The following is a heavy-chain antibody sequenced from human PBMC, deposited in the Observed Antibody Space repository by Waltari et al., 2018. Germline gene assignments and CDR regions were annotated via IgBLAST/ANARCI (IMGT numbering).Heavy chain of an antibody. V-gene: IGHV3-74*01. Sequence: EVQLVESGGGLVQPGGSLRLSCAASGFTFSSYWMHWVRQAPGKGLVWVSRINSDVSRTSYADSMKGRFTISRDNAKNTLYLQMNSLRAEDTAVYYCARGGGSYSGYWGQGTLVTVSS. CDR1: GFTFSSYW. D-gene: IGHD1-26*01. J-gene: IGHJ4*02. CDR3: ARGGGSYSGY. CDR2: INSDVSRT.